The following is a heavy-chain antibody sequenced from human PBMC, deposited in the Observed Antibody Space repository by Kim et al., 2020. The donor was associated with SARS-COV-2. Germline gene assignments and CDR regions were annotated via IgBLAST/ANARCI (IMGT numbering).Heavy chain of an antibody. CDR2: IKSKTDGGTT. J-gene: IGHJ6*02. Sequence: GGSLRLSCAASGFTFSNAWMSWVRQAPGKGLEWVGRIKSKTDGGTTDYAAPVKGRFTISRDDSKNTLYLQMNSLKTEDTAVYYCTTPYYYGSGSYYNSYYYGMDVWGQGTTVTVSS. CDR3: TTPYYYGSGSYYNSYYYGMDV. D-gene: IGHD3-10*01. V-gene: IGHV3-15*01. CDR1: GFTFSNAW.